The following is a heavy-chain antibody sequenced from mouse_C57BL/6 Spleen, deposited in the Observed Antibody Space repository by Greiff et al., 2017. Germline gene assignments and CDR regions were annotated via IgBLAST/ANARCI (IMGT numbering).Heavy chain of an antibody. V-gene: IGHV1-53*01. CDR1: GYTFTSYW. CDR3: ATTPYPGAMDY. CDR2: INPSNGGT. J-gene: IGHJ4*01. Sequence: VQLQQPGTELVKPGASVKLSCKASGYTFTSYWMHWVKQRPGQGLEWIGNINPSNGGTNYNEKFKSKATLTVDKSSSTDYMQRSRLTSEDSAVYYCATTPYPGAMDYWGQGTSVTVSS. D-gene: IGHD2-10*01.